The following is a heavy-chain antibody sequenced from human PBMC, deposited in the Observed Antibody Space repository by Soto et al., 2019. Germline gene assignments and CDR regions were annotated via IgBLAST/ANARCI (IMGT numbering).Heavy chain of an antibody. CDR3: AREFPSLSSSWREHFQP. CDR1: GYTFTDYA. V-gene: IGHV1-3*01. D-gene: IGHD6-13*01. CDR2: INAGNGNT. J-gene: IGHJ1*01. Sequence: VSSGASGYTFTDYAVHGVRQAPGQRFEWMGWINAGNGNTKCSKKFQGRVTITRDTSASTIYMELSSLRSEETAVYYCAREFPSLSSSWREHFQPWGQGTLVTVSS.